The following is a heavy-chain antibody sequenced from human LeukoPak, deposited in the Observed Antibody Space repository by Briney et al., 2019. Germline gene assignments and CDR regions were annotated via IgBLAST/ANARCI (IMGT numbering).Heavy chain of an antibody. CDR2: ISSSSSTI. CDR3: ARDSDY. J-gene: IGHJ4*02. CDR1: GFTFSSYS. Sequence: PGGSLRLSCAASGFTFSSYSMNWVRQAPGKGLEWVSYISSSSSTIYYADSVKGRFTISRDNAKNSLYLQMDSLRAEDTAVYYCARDSDYWGQGTLVTVSS. V-gene: IGHV3-48*01.